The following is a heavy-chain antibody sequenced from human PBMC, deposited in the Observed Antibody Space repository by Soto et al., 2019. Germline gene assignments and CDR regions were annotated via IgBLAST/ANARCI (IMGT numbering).Heavy chain of an antibody. CDR2: IYLGDSDT. CDR1: GYSFTNYW. J-gene: IGHJ5*02. D-gene: IGHD1-1*01. V-gene: IGHV5-51*01. Sequence: GESLKISCKGSGYSFTNYWIGWVRQMPGKGLEWMGTIYLGDSDTRYSPSFQGRVTISADKSISAAYLQWGSLKASDTAMYYCARANVGNAGFFAINSSYPWGQECLCRVSS. CDR3: ARANVGNAGFFAINSSYP.